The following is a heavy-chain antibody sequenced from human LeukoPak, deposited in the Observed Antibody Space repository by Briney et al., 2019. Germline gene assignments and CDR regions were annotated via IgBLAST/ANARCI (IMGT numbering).Heavy chain of an antibody. J-gene: IGHJ4*02. Sequence: GGSLRLSCAASGFTFSDYYMSWIRQAPGKGLEWVSYISSSVRTIYYADSVKGRLTISRDNAKNSLYLQMNSLRAEDTAVYYCALKYTYDDGPFDYWGQGTLVTVSS. CDR1: GFTFSDYY. CDR2: ISSSVRTI. D-gene: IGHD3-22*01. V-gene: IGHV3-11*01. CDR3: ALKYTYDDGPFDY.